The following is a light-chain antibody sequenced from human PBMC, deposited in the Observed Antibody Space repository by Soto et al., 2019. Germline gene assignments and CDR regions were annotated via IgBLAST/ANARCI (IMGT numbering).Light chain of an antibody. V-gene: IGKV3-20*01. CDR2: SAS. CDR1: QSVSSSY. CDR3: QQYGSSPPYT. Sequence: EIVLTQSPGTLSLSLGERATLSCRASQSVSSSYLAWYQQKPGQAPRLLIYSASSRATGIPDRFSGSGSGTDFTLTISRLEPEDFAVYYCQQYGSSPPYTFGQGTKLEIK. J-gene: IGKJ2*01.